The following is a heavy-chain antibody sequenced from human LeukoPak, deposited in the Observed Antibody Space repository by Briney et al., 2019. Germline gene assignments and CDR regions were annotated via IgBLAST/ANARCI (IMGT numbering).Heavy chain of an antibody. CDR2: ISTSGSTT. V-gene: IGHV3-48*03. Sequence: GGSLRLSCAASGFTFSNYEIIWVRQAPGKGLEWISYISTSGSTTNYADSVKGRFTISRDNAKNSLYLQMNSLSGEDTAVYYCTRNGGGLGYWGQGTLVTVSS. J-gene: IGHJ4*02. D-gene: IGHD2-21*01. CDR1: GFTFSNYE. CDR3: TRNGGGLGY.